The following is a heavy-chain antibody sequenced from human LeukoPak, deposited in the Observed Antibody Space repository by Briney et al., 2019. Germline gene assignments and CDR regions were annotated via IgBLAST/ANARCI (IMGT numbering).Heavy chain of an antibody. CDR3: ARGIKSRSWFFDY. D-gene: IGHD6-13*01. V-gene: IGHV1-46*01. CDR1: GYTFTSYY. CDR2: INPSGGST. Sequence: GASVTVSCKASGYTFTSYYMHWVRQAPGQGLEWMGIINPSGGSTSYAQKFQGRVTMTRDTSTSTAYMELSRLRSDDTAVYYCARGIKSRSWFFDYWGQGTLVTVSS. J-gene: IGHJ4*02.